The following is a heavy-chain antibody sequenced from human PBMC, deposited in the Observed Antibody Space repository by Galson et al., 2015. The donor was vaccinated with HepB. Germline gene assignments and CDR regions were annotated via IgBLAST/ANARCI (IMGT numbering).Heavy chain of an antibody. CDR1: GLTFSRYG. J-gene: IGHJ6*03. CDR2: ISSTSTYI. Sequence: SLRLSCAASGLTFSRYGMNWVRQAPGKGLEWVPSISSTSTYIYYADSVKGRFTISRDNAKNSLYLQMNSLRAEDTAVYYCARVGGYCNSAGCYFGPDYYYYMDVWGNGTTVTVSS. V-gene: IGHV3-21*01. D-gene: IGHD2-2*03. CDR3: ARVGGYCNSAGCYFGPDYYYYMDV.